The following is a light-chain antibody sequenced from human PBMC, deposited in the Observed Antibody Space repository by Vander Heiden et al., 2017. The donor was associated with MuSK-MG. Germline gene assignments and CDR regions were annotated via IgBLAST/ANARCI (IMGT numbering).Light chain of an antibody. CDR2: WAS. V-gene: IGKV4-1*01. Sequence: IVVTQSPDSLAVSLGERASINCKSSQNVFYDANNKNYLAWYQQKPGQPPKLLIYWASTRESGVPDRFSGSGSGTDFTLTSNGRQAEDVAVYYWQQHYEIHSFGHGTKVEIK. CDR3: QQHYEIHS. CDR1: QNVFYDANNKNY. J-gene: IGKJ3*01.